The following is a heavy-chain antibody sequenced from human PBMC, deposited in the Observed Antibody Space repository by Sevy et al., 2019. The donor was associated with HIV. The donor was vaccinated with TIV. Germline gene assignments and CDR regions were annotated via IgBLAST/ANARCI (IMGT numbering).Heavy chain of an antibody. D-gene: IGHD6-19*01. CDR3: TSGLAVSVDY. J-gene: IGHJ4*02. CDR2: IFPIFATA. V-gene: IGHV1-69*13. Sequence: ASVKVSCKASGGTCSSSAISWVRQAPGQGLEWMGGIFPIFATANYAQKFQGRLTITADESTCTAYMELSSLRYDDMAVYYCTSGLAVSVDYWGQGTLVTVSS. CDR1: GGTCSSSA.